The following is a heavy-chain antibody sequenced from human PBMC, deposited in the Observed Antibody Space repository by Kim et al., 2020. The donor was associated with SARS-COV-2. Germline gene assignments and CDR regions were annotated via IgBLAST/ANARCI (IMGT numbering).Heavy chain of an antibody. Sequence: NYNPSRQSRVTISVDKSKNPFSLKLGSVTAADTAVYYCASRIAAAGIVDYWGQGTLVTVSS. CDR3: ASRIAAAGIVDY. V-gene: IGHV4-61*05. J-gene: IGHJ4*02. D-gene: IGHD6-13*01.